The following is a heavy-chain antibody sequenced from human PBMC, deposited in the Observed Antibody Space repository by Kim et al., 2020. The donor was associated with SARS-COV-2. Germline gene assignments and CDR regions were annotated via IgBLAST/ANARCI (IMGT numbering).Heavy chain of an antibody. Sequence: ASVKVSCKASGYTFTGYYMHWVRQAPGQGLEWMGWINPNSGGTNYAQKFQGRVTMTRDTSISTAYMELSRLRSDDTAVYYCAREITVVTPYNWFDPWGQGTLVTVSS. CDR2: INPNSGGT. CDR1: GYTFTGYY. D-gene: IGHD2-15*01. CDR3: AREITVVTPYNWFDP. J-gene: IGHJ5*02. V-gene: IGHV1-2*02.